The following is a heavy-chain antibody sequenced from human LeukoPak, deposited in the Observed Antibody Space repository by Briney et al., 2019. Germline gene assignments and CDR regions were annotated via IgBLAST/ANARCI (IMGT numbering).Heavy chain of an antibody. CDR2: IYTSGST. CDR3: ARSPRGSGYYYLDY. J-gene: IGHJ4*02. Sequence: ASETLPLTCTVSGDSISSYYWSWIRQPPAKGLEWIGYIYTSGSTNYNPPLKSRVTISVDTSKNQFSMKLSSVTAADTAVYYCARSPRGSGYYYLDYWGQGTLVTVSS. V-gene: IGHV4-4*09. D-gene: IGHD3-22*01. CDR1: GDSISSYY.